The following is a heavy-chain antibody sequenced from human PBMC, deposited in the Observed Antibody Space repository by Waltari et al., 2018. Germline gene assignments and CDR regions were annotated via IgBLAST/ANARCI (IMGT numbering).Heavy chain of an antibody. CDR1: GYSISSGSY. D-gene: IGHD4-17*01. CDR3: ASLTTVASDFDY. J-gene: IGHJ4*02. Sequence: QVQLQESGPGLVKPSETLSLTCAVSGYSISSGSYWGWIRQPPGKGLEWIGSIYHSGSTYYNPSLKSRVTISVDTSKNQFSLKLSSVTAADTAVYYCASLTTVASDFDYWGQGTLVTVSS. V-gene: IGHV4-38-2*01. CDR2: IYHSGST.